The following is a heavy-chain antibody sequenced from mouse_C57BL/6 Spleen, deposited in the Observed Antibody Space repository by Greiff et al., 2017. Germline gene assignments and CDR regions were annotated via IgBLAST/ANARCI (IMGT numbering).Heavy chain of an antibody. J-gene: IGHJ3*01. Sequence: EVKVEESGGGLVKPGGSLKLSCAASGFTFSSYAMSWVRQTPEKRLEWVATISDGGSYTYYPENVKGRFTISRDNAKNNLYLQMSHLKSEDTAMYYCARVGSYVFAYWGQGTLVTVSA. D-gene: IGHD1-1*02. CDR3: ARVGSYVFAY. CDR2: ISDGGSYT. CDR1: GFTFSSYA. V-gene: IGHV5-4*03.